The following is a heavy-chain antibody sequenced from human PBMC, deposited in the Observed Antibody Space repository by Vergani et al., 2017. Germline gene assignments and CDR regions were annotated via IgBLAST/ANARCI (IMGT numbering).Heavy chain of an antibody. CDR1: GYTFTSYD. J-gene: IGHJ4*02. V-gene: IGHV1-8*01. CDR2: MNPNSGNT. Sequence: QVQLVPSGAEVKKPGASVKVSCKASGYTFTSYDINWVRQATGQGLEWMGWMNPNSGNTGYAQKFQGRVTMTRNTSISTAYMELSSLRSEDTAVYYCARVRCSSTSCSAFLSYWGQGTLVTVSS. D-gene: IGHD2-2*01. CDR3: ARVRCSSTSCSAFLSY.